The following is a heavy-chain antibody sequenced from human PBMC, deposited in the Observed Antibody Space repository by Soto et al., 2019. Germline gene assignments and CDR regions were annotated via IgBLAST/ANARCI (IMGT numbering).Heavy chain of an antibody. CDR3: ARDRCSGGSCYTIFDY. V-gene: IGHV4-59*01. Sequence: SETLSLTCTVSGGSISSYYWSWIRQPPGKGLEWIGYIYYSGSTNYNPSLKSRVTISVDTSKNQFSLKLSSVTAADTAVYYCARDRCSGGSCYTIFDYWGQGTLVTVSS. D-gene: IGHD2-15*01. CDR2: IYYSGST. CDR1: GGSISSYY. J-gene: IGHJ4*02.